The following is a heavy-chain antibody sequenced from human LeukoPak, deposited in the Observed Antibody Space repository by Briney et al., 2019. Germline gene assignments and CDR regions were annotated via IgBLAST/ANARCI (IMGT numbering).Heavy chain of an antibody. J-gene: IGHJ6*03. D-gene: IGHD3-22*01. Sequence: PGGSLRLSCAASGFTFSSYAMSWVRQAPGKGLEWVSAISGSGGSTYYADSVKGRFTISRDNAKNSLYLQMNSLRAEDTAVYYCARYGADSNNLIKLNYYYYYMDVWGKGTTVTISS. CDR1: GFTFSSYA. CDR2: ISGSGGST. CDR3: ARYGADSNNLIKLNYYYYYMDV. V-gene: IGHV3-23*01.